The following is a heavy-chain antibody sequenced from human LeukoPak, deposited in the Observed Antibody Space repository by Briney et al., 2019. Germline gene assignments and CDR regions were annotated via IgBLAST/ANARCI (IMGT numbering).Heavy chain of an antibody. CDR1: GFTFSDYY. CDR3: ARGMYYDFWSGYYTDY. Sequence: PGGSLRLSCAASGFTFSDYYMSWIRQAPGKGLEWVSCISSSGSTIYYADSVKGRFTISRDNAKNSLYLQMNSLRAEDTAVYYCARGMYYDFWSGYYTDYWGQGTLVTVSS. CDR2: ISSSGSTI. D-gene: IGHD3-3*01. J-gene: IGHJ4*02. V-gene: IGHV3-11*04.